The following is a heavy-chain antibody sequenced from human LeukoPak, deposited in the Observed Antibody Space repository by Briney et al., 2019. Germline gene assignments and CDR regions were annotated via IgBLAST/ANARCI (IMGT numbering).Heavy chain of an antibody. Sequence: GGSLRLSCAASGFTFSSYGMSWVRQAPGKGLEWVSYISSSGSIIYYADSVQGRFTISRDNAKNSLSLLMNSLRAEDTAVYYCARDSRSLIAAAGTPGHFQHWGQGTLVTVSS. V-gene: IGHV3-48*01. D-gene: IGHD6-13*01. J-gene: IGHJ1*01. CDR3: ARDSRSLIAAAGTPGHFQH. CDR1: GFTFSSYG. CDR2: ISSSGSII.